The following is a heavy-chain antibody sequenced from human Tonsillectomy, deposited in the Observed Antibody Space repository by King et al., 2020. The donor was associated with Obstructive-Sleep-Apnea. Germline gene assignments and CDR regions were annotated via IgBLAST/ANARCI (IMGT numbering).Heavy chain of an antibody. D-gene: IGHD6-25*01. J-gene: IGHJ6*02. CDR2: IYHRGTT. Sequence: VPLQESGPGLVKPSGTLSLTCAVSGDSIGNNNWWTWVRHSPGKGLEWIGEIYHRGTTTYNPSLNSRLTISVDKSRNQFSLNLTSVTAADTAIYYCARVFRTGFYYGLDVWGQGTTVTVSS. CDR3: ARVFRTGFYYGLDV. CDR1: GDSIGNNNW. V-gene: IGHV4-4*02.